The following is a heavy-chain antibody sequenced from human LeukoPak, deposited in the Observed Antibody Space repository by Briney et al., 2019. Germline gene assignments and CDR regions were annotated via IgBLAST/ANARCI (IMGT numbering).Heavy chain of an antibody. CDR1: GISVSSNY. CDR3: TRDSTTWTRFGY. D-gene: IGHD2-2*01. V-gene: IGHV3-66*01. Sequence: GGSLRLSCVASGISVSSNYMGWVRQAPGKDLEWVSVIYDAGNTNYADSVKGRFTISRDNSKNTLSLQMNSLRAEDTAMYYCTRDSTTWTRFGYWGRGTLVTVSS. CDR2: IYDAGNT. J-gene: IGHJ4*02.